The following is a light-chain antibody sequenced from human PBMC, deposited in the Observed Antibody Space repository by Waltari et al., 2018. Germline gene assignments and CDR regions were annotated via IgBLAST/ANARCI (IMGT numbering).Light chain of an antibody. Sequence: SALPPPASVSGSPGPSLTISCTGTRSDGGGYGSVSWYQQHPGKAPKLIIYEVSNRPSGVSSRFSGSKSANTASLTISGLQAEDEADYYCSSYTSSSSWVFGGGTKLTVL. J-gene: IGLJ3*02. V-gene: IGLV2-14*01. CDR3: SSYTSSSSWV. CDR2: EVS. CDR1: RSDGGGYGS.